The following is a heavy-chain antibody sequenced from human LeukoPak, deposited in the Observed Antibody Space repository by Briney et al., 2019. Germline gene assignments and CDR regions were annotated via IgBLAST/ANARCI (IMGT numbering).Heavy chain of an antibody. CDR3: ARDLPESYYDSRGTDAFDI. CDR1: GGTFSSYA. D-gene: IGHD3-22*01. CDR2: IIPIFGIA. Sequence: SVKVSCKASGGTFSSYAISWVRQAPGQGREWMGRIIPIFGIAKYAQKFQGRVTITADKSTSTAYMELSSLRSEDTAVYYCARDLPESYYDSRGTDAFDIWGQGTMVTVSS. V-gene: IGHV1-69*04. J-gene: IGHJ3*02.